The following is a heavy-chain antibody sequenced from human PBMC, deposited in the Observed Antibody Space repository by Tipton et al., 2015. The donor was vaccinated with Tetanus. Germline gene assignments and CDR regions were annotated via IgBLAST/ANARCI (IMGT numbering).Heavy chain of an antibody. Sequence: TLSLTCTVSGGSISSYYWSWIRQPAGKGLEWIGRIYTSGSTNYNPSLKSRVTMSVDTSKNQLSLKLSSVTAADTAVYYCARATRDYHILTGYRRTFDPWGQGTLVTVAS. D-gene: IGHD3-9*01. J-gene: IGHJ5*02. CDR1: GGSISSYY. CDR3: ARATRDYHILTGYRRTFDP. V-gene: IGHV4-4*07. CDR2: IYTSGST.